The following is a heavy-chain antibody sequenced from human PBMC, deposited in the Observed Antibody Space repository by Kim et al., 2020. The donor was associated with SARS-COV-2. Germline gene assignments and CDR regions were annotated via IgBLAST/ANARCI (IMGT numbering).Heavy chain of an antibody. J-gene: IGHJ2*01. CDR3: ARLDYDSSGYYHNWFFGL. Sequence: SETLSLTCTVSGGSVSSGSYSWSWIRQPPGKGLEWIGYIHFTRSTNYSPSLKSRVTISVDTSKNQFSLKLSSVTAADTAVYYCARLDYDSSGYYHNWFFGLWGRGTLVSVSS. CDR1: GGSVSSGSYS. V-gene: IGHV4-61*01. D-gene: IGHD3-22*01. CDR2: IHFTRST.